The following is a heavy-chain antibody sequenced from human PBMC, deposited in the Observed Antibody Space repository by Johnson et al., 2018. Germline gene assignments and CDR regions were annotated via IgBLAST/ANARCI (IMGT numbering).Heavy chain of an antibody. CDR2: ISYDGSNK. D-gene: IGHD1-26*01. J-gene: IGHJ6*03. CDR1: GFTFSSYA. CDR3: ARDRIVRRTMQLYYYYYMDV. Sequence: QVQLVQSGGGVVQPGRSLRLSCAASGFTFSSYAMHWVRQAPGKGLEWVAVISYDGSNKYYADSVKGRFTISRDNSKNTLYLQMNSLRAEDTAVYYCARDRIVRRTMQLYYYYYMDVWGKGTTVTVSS. V-gene: IGHV3-30-3*01.